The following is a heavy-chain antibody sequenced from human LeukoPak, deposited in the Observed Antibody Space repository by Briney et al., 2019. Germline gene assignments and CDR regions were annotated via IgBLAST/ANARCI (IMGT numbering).Heavy chain of an antibody. J-gene: IGHJ1*01. CDR2: FDPEDGET. V-gene: IGHV1-24*01. CDR3: VTDRPEYFQH. Sequence: ASLKVSCKVSGYTLTELSMHWVRQAPGKGLEWMGGFDPEDGETIYAQKFQGRVTMTEDTSTDTAYMELSSLRSVDTAVYFCVTDRPEYFQHWGQGTLVTVSS. CDR1: GYTLTELS.